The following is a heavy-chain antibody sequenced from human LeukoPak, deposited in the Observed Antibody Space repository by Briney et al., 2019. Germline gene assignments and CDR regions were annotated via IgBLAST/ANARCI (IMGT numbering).Heavy chain of an antibody. CDR3: ARDGYRYGCFDY. D-gene: IGHD5-18*01. V-gene: IGHV4-59*01. J-gene: IGHJ4*02. Sequence: SETLSLTCTVSGDSISSSYWSWIRQPPGKGMEWIGYIYYSGSTNYNPSLKSRVTISVDTSKNQFSVKLSSVTAADTAVYYCARDGYRYGCFDYWGQGSLVTVSS. CDR2: IYYSGST. CDR1: GDSISSSY.